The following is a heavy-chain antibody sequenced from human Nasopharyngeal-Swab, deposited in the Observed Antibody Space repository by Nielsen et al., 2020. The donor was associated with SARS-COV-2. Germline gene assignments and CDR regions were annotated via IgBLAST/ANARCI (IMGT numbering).Heavy chain of an antibody. J-gene: IGHJ4*02. CDR2: ISAYNANT. D-gene: IGHD6-19*01. V-gene: IGHV1-18*01. Sequence: ASVKVSCKAFGYTFTSYGISWVRQAPGQGLEWMGWISAYNANTKNAQKLQGRVTMTTDTSTNTAYMELRSLRSDDTAVYYCVRDDRITSGFLFDYWGQGTLVTVSS. CDR3: VRDDRITSGFLFDY. CDR1: GYTFTSYG.